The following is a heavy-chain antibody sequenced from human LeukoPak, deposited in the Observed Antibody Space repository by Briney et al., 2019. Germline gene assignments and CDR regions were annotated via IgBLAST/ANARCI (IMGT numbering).Heavy chain of an antibody. D-gene: IGHD1-26*01. CDR2: ISTSGSTT. CDR3: ARGAQWVIDY. Sequence: GGSLRLSCAASGFTFSDYEVNGVRQAPGKGVEGVAYISTSGSTTHYADSVEGRFTISRDNAKNSLFLQMNSLRAEDTAVYYCARGAQWVIDYWGQGTLVTVSS. J-gene: IGHJ4*02. V-gene: IGHV3-48*03. CDR1: GFTFSDYE.